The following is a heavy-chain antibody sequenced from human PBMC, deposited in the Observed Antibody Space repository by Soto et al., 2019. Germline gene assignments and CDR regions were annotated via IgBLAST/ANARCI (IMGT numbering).Heavy chain of an antibody. Sequence: GGSLRLSCAASGFTFSSYAMSWVRQAPGKGLEWVSAISGSGGSTYYADSEKGRFTISRDNSKNTLNLQMNSLRDEDTAVYYFARVPQVNSGYSSSWQLYYYYGMDVWGQGTTVTVSS. CDR2: ISGSGGST. J-gene: IGHJ6*02. CDR1: GFTFSSYA. D-gene: IGHD6-13*01. CDR3: ARVPQVNSGYSSSWQLYYYYGMDV. V-gene: IGHV3-23*01.